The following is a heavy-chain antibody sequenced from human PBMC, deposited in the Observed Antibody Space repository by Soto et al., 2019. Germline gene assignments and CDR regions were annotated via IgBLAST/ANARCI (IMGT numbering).Heavy chain of an antibody. V-gene: IGHV4-61*01. D-gene: IGHD3-9*01. CDR2: IYYSGST. Sequence: SETLSLTCTVSGVSVISGSYYWILIRQPPGKGLEWIGYIYYSGSTNYNPSLKSRVTISVDTSKNQFSLKLSSVTAADTAVYYCARAYYILTGPKANWFDLWGKGNLVTVYS. CDR1: GVSVISGSYY. CDR3: ARAYYILTGPKANWFDL. J-gene: IGHJ5*02.